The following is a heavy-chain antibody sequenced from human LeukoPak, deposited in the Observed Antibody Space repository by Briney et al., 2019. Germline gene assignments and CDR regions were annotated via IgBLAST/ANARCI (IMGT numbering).Heavy chain of an antibody. CDR1: GSTFSSYA. Sequence: PGGSLRLSCAASGSTFSSYAMSWVRQAPGKGLEWVSAISGSGSSTYFADSVKDRFTISRDDSRNTLSLQMNSLRAEDTALYYCAKGSNYYYYYMDVWGKGTTVTVSS. V-gene: IGHV3-23*01. J-gene: IGHJ6*03. CDR2: ISGSGSST. D-gene: IGHD4-11*01. CDR3: AKGSNYYYYYMDV.